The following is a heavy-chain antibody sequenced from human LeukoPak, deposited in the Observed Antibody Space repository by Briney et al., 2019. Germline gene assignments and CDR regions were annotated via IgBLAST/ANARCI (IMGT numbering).Heavy chain of an antibody. CDR2: INHSGST. CDR3: AMDEQWLVLRY. CDR1: GGSFSGYY. D-gene: IGHD6-19*01. V-gene: IGHV4-34*01. J-gene: IGHJ4*02. Sequence: ASETLSLTCAVYGGSFSGYYWSWIRQPPGKGLEWIGEINHSGSTNYNPSLKSRVTISVDTSKNQFSLKLSSVTAADTAVYYCAMDEQWLVLRYWGQGTLVTVSS.